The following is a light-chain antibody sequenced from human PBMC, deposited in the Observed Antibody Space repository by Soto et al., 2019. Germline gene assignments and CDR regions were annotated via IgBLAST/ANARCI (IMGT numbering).Light chain of an antibody. Sequence: EIVLTQSPGTLSLSPGERATLSCRASQSVSSSYLAWYQQKPGQAPKLLIYGASSRATGIPERFSGSGSGTDFTFTISSLQPEDIATYYYQEYDTLPWTFGQGTKVDIK. V-gene: IGKV3-20*01. CDR1: QSVSSSY. J-gene: IGKJ1*01. CDR3: QEYDTLPWT. CDR2: GAS.